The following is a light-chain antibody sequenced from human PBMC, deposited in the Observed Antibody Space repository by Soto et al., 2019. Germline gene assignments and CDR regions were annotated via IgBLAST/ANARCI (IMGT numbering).Light chain of an antibody. CDR1: QSVSSY. CDR2: DAS. J-gene: IGKJ3*01. CDR3: QQRSNWPPG. V-gene: IGKV3-11*01. Sequence: EIVLTQSPATLSLSPGERATLSCRASQSVSSYLAWYQQKPGQAPRLLIYDASNRATGIPARFSGSGSGTDFTLTISSLEPEDLAVYYCQQRSNWPPGFGPGTHVDIK.